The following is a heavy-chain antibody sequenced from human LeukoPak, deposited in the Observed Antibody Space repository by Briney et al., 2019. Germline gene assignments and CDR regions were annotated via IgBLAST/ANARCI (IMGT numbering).Heavy chain of an antibody. V-gene: IGHV1-2*02. CDR2: INPNSGGT. CDR3: ARAGIVVVESYYYGMDV. J-gene: IGHJ6*02. Sequence: ASVKLSCKASGYTFTGYYMHWVRQAPGQGLEWMGWINPNSGGTNYAQKFQGRVTMTRDTSISTAYMELSRLRSDDTAVYYCARAGIVVVESYYYGMDVWGQGTTVTVSS. CDR1: GYTFTGYY. D-gene: IGHD3-22*01.